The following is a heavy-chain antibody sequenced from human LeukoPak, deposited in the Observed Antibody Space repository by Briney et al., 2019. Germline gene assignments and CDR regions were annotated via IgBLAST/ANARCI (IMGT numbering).Heavy chain of an antibody. CDR1: GGSISSNSYS. CDR2: FYFSGSA. Sequence: SETLSLTCTVSGGSISSNSYSWGWIRQPPGKGLEWIGSFYFSGSATYNPSLESRVTISVDTSKNQISLKLSAVTAADTAIYYCARVTYTNYWADYWGRGTLVTVSS. D-gene: IGHD1-7*01. CDR3: ARVTYTNYWADY. J-gene: IGHJ4*02. V-gene: IGHV4-39*07.